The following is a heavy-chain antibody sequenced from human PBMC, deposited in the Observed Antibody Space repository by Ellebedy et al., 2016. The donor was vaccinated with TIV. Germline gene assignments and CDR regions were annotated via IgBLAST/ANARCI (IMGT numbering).Heavy chain of an antibody. CDR1: GLTFRSYD. D-gene: IGHD6-19*01. CDR2: ISYAGPNK. CDR3: ARDLDKSSGWYGGAGY. Sequence: PGGSLRLSCAASGLTFRSYDVHWVRQAPGKGREWVAAISYAGPNKEYADSVKGRFTISRDNSKNTVYLQMNSLRAKDTAVYYCARDLDKSSGWYGGAGYWGQGTLVTVSS. V-gene: IGHV3-30-3*01. J-gene: IGHJ4*02.